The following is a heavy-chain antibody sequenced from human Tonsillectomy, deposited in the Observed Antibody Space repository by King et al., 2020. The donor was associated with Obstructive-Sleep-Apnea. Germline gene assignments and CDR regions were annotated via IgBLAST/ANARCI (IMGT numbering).Heavy chain of an antibody. CDR3: ARGRQDYGDYSSIYYYYGMDV. D-gene: IGHD4-17*01. Sequence: VQLQESGPGLVKPSGTLSLTCAVSGGSISSSNWWSWVRQPPGKGLEWIGEIYHSGSTNYNPSLKSRVTISVDKSKNQFSLKLSSVTAADTAVYYCARGRQDYGDYSSIYYYYGMDVWGQGTTVTVSS. V-gene: IGHV4-4*02. CDR1: GGSISSSNW. J-gene: IGHJ6*02. CDR2: IYHSGST.